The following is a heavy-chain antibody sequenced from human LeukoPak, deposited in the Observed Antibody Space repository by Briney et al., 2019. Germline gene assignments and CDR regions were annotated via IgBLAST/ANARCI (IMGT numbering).Heavy chain of an antibody. Sequence: PGGSLRLSCAASGFTFNNYGMGWVRQTPGKGLEWVATIGTSGANTYHADSVKGRFTISRDNSKSTLYLQMNSLRAEDTAVYYCARDSPDYSIGYYYYGMDVWGQGTTVTVSS. J-gene: IGHJ6*02. CDR2: IGTSGANT. CDR1: GFTFNNYG. CDR3: ARDSPDYSIGYYYYGMDV. D-gene: IGHD4-11*01. V-gene: IGHV3-23*01.